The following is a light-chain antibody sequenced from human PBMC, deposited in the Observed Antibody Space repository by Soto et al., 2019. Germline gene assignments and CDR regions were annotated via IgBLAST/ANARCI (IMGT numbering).Light chain of an antibody. J-gene: IGKJ1*01. CDR1: QSVRSDH. Sequence: EIVLTQSPGTLSLSPGERATLSCRASQSVRSDHLAWYQQKPGQAPRLLIYGASSRATGIPDRFSGSGSGTDFTLTISRLEPEDFAVYYCQQYGSIPWTFGQGTKVEIK. CDR2: GAS. V-gene: IGKV3-20*01. CDR3: QQYGSIPWT.